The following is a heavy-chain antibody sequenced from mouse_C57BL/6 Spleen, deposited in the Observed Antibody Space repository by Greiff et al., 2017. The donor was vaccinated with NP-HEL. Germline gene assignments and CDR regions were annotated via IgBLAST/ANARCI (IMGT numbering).Heavy chain of an antibody. D-gene: IGHD1-1*01. J-gene: IGHJ4*01. CDR3: TSPLITTVVATPTYAMDY. CDR2: IDPENGDP. CDR1: GFNIKDDY. V-gene: IGHV14-4*01. Sequence: VQLQQSGAELVRPGASVKLSCTASGFNIKDDYMHWVKQRPEQGLEWIGWIDPENGDPEYASKFQGTATITADTSSNTAYLQLSSLTSEDTAVYYCTSPLITTVVATPTYAMDYWGQGTSVTVSS.